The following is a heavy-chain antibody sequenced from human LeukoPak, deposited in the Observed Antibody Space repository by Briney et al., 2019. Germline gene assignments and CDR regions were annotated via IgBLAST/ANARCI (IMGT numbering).Heavy chain of an antibody. V-gene: IGHV1-69*04. CDR2: IIPIFGIA. J-gene: IGHJ4*02. Sequence: SVKVSCKASGGTFSSYAISWVRQAPGQGLECMGRIIPIFGIANYAQKFQGRVTITADKSTSTAYMELSSLRSEDTAVYYCARGGEQQLVLFDYWGQGTLVTVSS. D-gene: IGHD6-13*01. CDR3: ARGGEQQLVLFDY. CDR1: GGTFSSYA.